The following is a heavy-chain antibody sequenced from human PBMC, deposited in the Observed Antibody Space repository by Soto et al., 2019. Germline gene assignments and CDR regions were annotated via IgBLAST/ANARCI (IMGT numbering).Heavy chain of an antibody. Sequence: SVKVSCKTSGFTFSSSAVHWVRQARGHRLQWIGWIDVGSANANYAQMLQERVTISRDMSTSTAYMELSSLRPEDTAVYYCARDLGSTYYYYYYGMDVWGQGTTVTVSS. CDR3: ARDLGSTYYYYYYGMDV. CDR2: IDVGSANA. D-gene: IGHD2-15*01. V-gene: IGHV1-58*01. CDR1: GFTFSSSA. J-gene: IGHJ6*02.